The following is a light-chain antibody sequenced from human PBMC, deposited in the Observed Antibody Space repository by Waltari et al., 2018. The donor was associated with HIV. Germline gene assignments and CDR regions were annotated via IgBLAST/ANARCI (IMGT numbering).Light chain of an antibody. V-gene: IGLV7-43*01. CDR2: SST. Sequence: QAVVTQEPSVTVSPGGTVPLNCTSATGPVNIGPYANCFQQRPGQAPRPLIYSSTRRHSVTTERFSASLVDDRAALVLSPVWPEDEAVYYCMLFFRSSYLFGGGTKVTVL. CDR3: MLFFRSSYL. CDR1: TGPVNIGPY. J-gene: IGLJ2*01.